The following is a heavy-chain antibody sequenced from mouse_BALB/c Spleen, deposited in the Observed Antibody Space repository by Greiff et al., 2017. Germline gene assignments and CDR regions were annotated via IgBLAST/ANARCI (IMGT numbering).Heavy chain of an antibody. CDR1: GFTFSSYG. CDR3: AREGGYYVAMDY. J-gene: IGHJ4*01. V-gene: IGHV5-6-3*01. CDR2: INSNGGST. Sequence: EVHLVESGGGLVQPGGSLKLSCAASGFTFSSYGMSWVRQTPDKRLELVATINSNGGSTYYPDGVKGRFTISRDNAKNTLYLQMSSLTSEDTAMYYCAREGGYYVAMDYWGQGTSVTVSS. D-gene: IGHD2-3*01.